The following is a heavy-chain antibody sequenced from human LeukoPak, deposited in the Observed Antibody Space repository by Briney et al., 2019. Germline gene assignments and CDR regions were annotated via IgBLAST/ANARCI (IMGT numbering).Heavy chain of an antibody. CDR3: ATDLYQDARGDAFDI. J-gene: IGHJ3*02. Sequence: SETLSLTCAVYGGSFSGYYWNWIRQPPGKGLEWIGEINHSGSTNYNPSLKSRVTISVDTSKNQFSLKLSSVTAADTAVYYCATDLYQDARGDAFDIWGQGTMVTVSS. CDR2: INHSGST. CDR1: GGSFSGYY. D-gene: IGHD2-2*01. V-gene: IGHV4-34*01.